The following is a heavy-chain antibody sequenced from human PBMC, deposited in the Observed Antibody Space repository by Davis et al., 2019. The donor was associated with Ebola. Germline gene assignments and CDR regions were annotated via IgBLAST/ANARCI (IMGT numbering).Heavy chain of an antibody. CDR1: GYTFAGYC. J-gene: IGHJ6*02. V-gene: IGHV1-2*04. Sequence: ASVKVSCKASGYTFAGYCMHWVRQAPGQGLEWMGWINPNSGGTNYAQKFQGWVTMTRDTSISTAYMELSRLRSDDTAVYYCAREYSSGWENYYYYGMDVWGQGTTVTVSS. CDR3: AREYSSGWENYYYYGMDV. CDR2: INPNSGGT. D-gene: IGHD6-19*01.